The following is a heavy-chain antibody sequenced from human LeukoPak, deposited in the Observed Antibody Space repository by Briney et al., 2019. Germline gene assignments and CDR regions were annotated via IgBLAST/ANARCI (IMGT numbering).Heavy chain of an antibody. J-gene: IGHJ4*02. D-gene: IGHD2-15*01. Sequence: ASVKVSCKASGGTFSSYAISWVRQAPGQGLEWMGGIVPIFGTANYAQKFQGRVTITADESTSTAYMELSSLRSEDTAVYYCARDGGGYFDYWGQGTLVTVSS. CDR1: GGTFSSYA. V-gene: IGHV1-69*13. CDR2: IVPIFGTA. CDR3: ARDGGGYFDY.